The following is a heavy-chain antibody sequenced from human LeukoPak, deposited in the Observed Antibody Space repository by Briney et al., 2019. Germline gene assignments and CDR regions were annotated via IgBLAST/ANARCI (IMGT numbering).Heavy chain of an antibody. J-gene: IGHJ4*02. CDR2: IYYSGST. Sequence: SETLSLTCTVSGGSISSSSYYWGWIRQPPGKGLEWIGSIYYSGSTYYNPSLKSRVTISVDTSKNQFSLKLTSVTAADTAVYYCARSLPLSQLDYWGQGTLVTVSS. V-gene: IGHV4-39*01. CDR1: GGSISSSSYY. CDR3: ARSLPLSQLDY. D-gene: IGHD3-16*02.